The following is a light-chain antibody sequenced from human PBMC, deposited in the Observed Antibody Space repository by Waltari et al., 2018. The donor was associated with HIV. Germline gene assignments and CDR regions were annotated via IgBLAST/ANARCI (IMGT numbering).Light chain of an antibody. CDR2: EVS. CDR3: IQSIQLPFT. Sequence: DIVMTQTPLSLSVTPGQPASIPCNSTHSLLHSDGKTYLYWYLQKPGQSPQLLIYEVSNRVSGVPDKFSGSGSGTDFTLNISRVETEDVAVYYCIQSIQLPFTFGPGTKVDI. J-gene: IGKJ3*01. V-gene: IGKV2D-29*02. CDR1: HSLLHSDGKTY.